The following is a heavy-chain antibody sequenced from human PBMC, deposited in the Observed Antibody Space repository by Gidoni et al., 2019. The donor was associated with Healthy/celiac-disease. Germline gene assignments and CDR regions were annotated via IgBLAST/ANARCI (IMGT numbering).Heavy chain of an antibody. V-gene: IGHV3-11*01. Sequence: QVQLVEAGGGLVKPGGALRLSCAASGFIFSVYHMCWLRQAAGKGLEWVSYISSSGSTIYYADSVKGRFTISRDNAKNSLYLQMNSLRAEDTAVYYCASPVLLWFRELLSNYYGMDVWGQGTTVTVSS. J-gene: IGHJ6*02. CDR1: GFIFSVYH. CDR3: ASPVLLWFRELLSNYYGMDV. CDR2: ISSSGSTI. D-gene: IGHD3-10*01.